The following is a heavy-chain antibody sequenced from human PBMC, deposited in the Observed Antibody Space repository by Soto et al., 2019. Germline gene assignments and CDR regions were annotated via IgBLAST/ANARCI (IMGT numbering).Heavy chain of an antibody. D-gene: IGHD3-9*01. CDR1: GFTFSSYA. Sequence: QVQLVESGGGVVQPGRSLRLSCAASGFTFSSYAMHWVRQAPGKGLEWVAVISYDGSNKYYADSVKGRFTISRDNSKNTLYLQMNSLRAEDTAVYYCARAATRDYDILTPPSYWGQGTLVTVSS. CDR2: ISYDGSNK. J-gene: IGHJ4*02. CDR3: ARAATRDYDILTPPSY. V-gene: IGHV3-30-3*01.